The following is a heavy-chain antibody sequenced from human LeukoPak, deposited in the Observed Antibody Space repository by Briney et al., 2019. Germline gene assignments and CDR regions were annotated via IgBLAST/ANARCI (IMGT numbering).Heavy chain of an antibody. Sequence: GGALRLSCAASGFTFSNDWLTWVRQAPGKGLEWGGNIKHDGSDKYYVDSVKGRFTISRDNAKNSLYLQMNSLRAEDTAVYYCATTGQLSYWGQGTLVTVSS. D-gene: IGHD4-17*01. V-gene: IGHV3-7*05. CDR1: GFTFSNDW. CDR3: ATTGQLSY. J-gene: IGHJ4*02. CDR2: IKHDGSDK.